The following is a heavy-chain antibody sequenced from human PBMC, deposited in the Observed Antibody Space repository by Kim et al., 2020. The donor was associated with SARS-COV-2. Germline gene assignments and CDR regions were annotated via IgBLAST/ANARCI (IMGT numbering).Heavy chain of an antibody. Sequence: SETLSLTCAVSGGSISSGGYSWSWIRQPPGKGLEWIGYIYHSGSTYYNPSLKSRVTISVDRSKNQFSLKLSSVTAADTAVYYCAREPLDCSSTSCYTWFDPWGQGTLVTVSS. CDR1: GGSISSGGYS. J-gene: IGHJ5*02. CDR2: IYHSGST. D-gene: IGHD2-2*02. V-gene: IGHV4-30-2*01. CDR3: AREPLDCSSTSCYTWFDP.